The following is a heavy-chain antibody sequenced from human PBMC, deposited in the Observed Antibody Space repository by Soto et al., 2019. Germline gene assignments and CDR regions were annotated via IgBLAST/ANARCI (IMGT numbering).Heavy chain of an antibody. J-gene: IGHJ6*02. CDR2: IDPGDSST. Sequence: GESLKISCQGSGYSFTTYWISWVRQMPVKGLEWMGKIDPGDSSTNYSPSFRGHITISVDRSINTAHLQFSSLKAADTAVYYCARIEKWYYKYYGLDVWGQGTMVTVYS. V-gene: IGHV5-10-1*01. CDR1: GYSFTTYW. D-gene: IGHD1-26*01. CDR3: ARIEKWYYKYYGLDV.